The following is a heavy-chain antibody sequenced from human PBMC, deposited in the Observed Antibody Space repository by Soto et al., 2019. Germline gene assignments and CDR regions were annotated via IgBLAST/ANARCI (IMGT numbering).Heavy chain of an antibody. V-gene: IGHV3-15*01. CDR3: TTCLAIAARLLDY. Sequence: EVQLVESGGGLVKPGGSLRLSCAASGFTFSNAWMSWVRQAPGKGLEWVGRIKSKTDGGTTDYATPVKGRFTISRDDSKNTLYRQMNSLKTEDTAVYYCTTCLAIAARLLDYWGQGTLVTVSS. D-gene: IGHD6-6*01. CDR2: IKSKTDGGTT. J-gene: IGHJ4*02. CDR1: GFTFSNAW.